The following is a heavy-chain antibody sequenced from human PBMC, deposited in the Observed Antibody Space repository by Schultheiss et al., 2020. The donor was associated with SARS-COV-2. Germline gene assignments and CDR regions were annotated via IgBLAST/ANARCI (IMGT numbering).Heavy chain of an antibody. D-gene: IGHD3-3*01. V-gene: IGHV3-33*06. Sequence: GGSLRLSCAASGFTFSSYGMHWVRQAPGKGLEWVAVIWYDGSNKYYADSVKGRFTISRDNSKNTLYLQMNSLRAEDTAVYYCAKFLKDYDFWSGYPPNPFDPWGQGTLVTVSS. CDR3: AKFLKDYDFWSGYPPNPFDP. J-gene: IGHJ5*02. CDR2: IWYDGSNK. CDR1: GFTFSSYG.